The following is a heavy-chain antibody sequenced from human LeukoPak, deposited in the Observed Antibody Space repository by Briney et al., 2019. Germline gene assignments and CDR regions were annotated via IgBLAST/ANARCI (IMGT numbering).Heavy chain of an antibody. D-gene: IGHD5-18*01. CDR1: SGSISTSNYY. V-gene: IGHV4-61*02. Sequence: SETLSLTCTVSSGSISTSNYYWSWIRQPAGKGLEWIGRIYTSGSTNYNPSLKSRVTISVDTSKNQFSLKLSSVTAADTAVYYCARHRLRVDWIQLWSRPGYFDYWGQGTLVTVSS. CDR3: ARHRLRVDWIQLWSRPGYFDY. CDR2: IYTSGST. J-gene: IGHJ4*02.